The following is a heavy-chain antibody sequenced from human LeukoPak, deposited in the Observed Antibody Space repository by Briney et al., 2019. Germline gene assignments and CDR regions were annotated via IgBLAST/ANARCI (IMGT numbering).Heavy chain of an antibody. D-gene: IGHD3-10*01. Sequence: GASVKVSCKASGYTFTSYGISWVRQAPGQGLEWMGWISAYNDNTNYAQKLQGRVTMTTDTSTSTAYMELRSLRSDDTAVYYCARDSYYYGSENWFDPWGQGTLVTVSS. CDR3: ARDSYYYGSENWFDP. CDR2: ISAYNDNT. V-gene: IGHV1-18*01. CDR1: GYTFTSYG. J-gene: IGHJ5*02.